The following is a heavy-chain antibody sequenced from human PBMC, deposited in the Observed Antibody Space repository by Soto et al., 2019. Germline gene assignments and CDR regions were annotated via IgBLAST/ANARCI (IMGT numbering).Heavy chain of an antibody. V-gene: IGHV4-4*02. D-gene: IGHD1-1*01. Sequence: SETLSLTCAVSGGSIISSTWWSWVRQPPGKGLEWIGEIYHGGNTNYNPSLKSRITISVDKSQNQFSLRLSSVTAADTAIYYCARNWNWFDPWGQGILVTVSS. CDR3: ARNWNWFDP. CDR2: IYHGGNT. CDR1: GGSIISSTW. J-gene: IGHJ5*02.